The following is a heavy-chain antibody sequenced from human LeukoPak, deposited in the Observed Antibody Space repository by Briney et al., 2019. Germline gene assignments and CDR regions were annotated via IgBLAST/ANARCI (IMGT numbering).Heavy chain of an antibody. CDR2: INHSGST. J-gene: IGHJ5*02. D-gene: IGHD2-21*01. CDR3: ARVVRNWFDP. Sequence: SETLSLTCAVYGGSFSGYYWSWIRQPPGKGLEWIGEINHSGSTNYNPSLKSRVTISVDTSKNQFSLKLSSVTAADTAVYYCARVVRNWFDPWGQGTLVTVSS. V-gene: IGHV4-34*01. CDR1: GGSFSGYY.